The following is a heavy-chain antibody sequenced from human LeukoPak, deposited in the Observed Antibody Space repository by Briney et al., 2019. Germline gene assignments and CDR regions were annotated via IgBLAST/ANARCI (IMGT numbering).Heavy chain of an antibody. CDR2: ISAYNGNT. D-gene: IGHD5-18*01. Sequence: ASVKVSCKASGYTFTSYGISWVRQAPGQGLEWMGWISAYNGNTNYAQKLQGRVTMTTDTSTSTAYMELRSLRSDDTAVYYRARVGVGIQLWLRGGFDYWGQGTLVTVSS. CDR3: ARVGVGIQLWLRGGFDY. CDR1: GYTFTSYG. V-gene: IGHV1-18*01. J-gene: IGHJ4*02.